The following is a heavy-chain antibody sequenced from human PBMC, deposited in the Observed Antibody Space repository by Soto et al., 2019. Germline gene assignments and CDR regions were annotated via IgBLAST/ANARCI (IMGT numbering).Heavy chain of an antibody. CDR2: IYTSGIT. V-gene: IGHV4-4*07. CDR1: GGSISSYY. J-gene: IGHJ4*02. CDR3: ARDLDYFDY. Sequence: SETLSLTCTVSGGSISSYYCSWIRQPAWKGLEWIGRIYTSGITNYNPSLKSRVTMSVDTSKNQFSLKLSSVTAADTAVYYCARDLDYFDYWGQGTLVTVSS.